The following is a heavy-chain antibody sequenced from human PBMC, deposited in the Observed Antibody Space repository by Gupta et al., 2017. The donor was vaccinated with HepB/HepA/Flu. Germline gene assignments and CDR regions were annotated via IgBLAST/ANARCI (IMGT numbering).Heavy chain of an antibody. V-gene: IGHV2-5*02. CDR1: GFSLSTSGVG. J-gene: IGHJ4*02. CDR3: AHRRGLRSVWHTYYFDY. Sequence: QITLKESGPTLVKPTQTLTLTCTFPGFSLSTSGVGVGWIRQPPGKALEWLALIYWDDDKRYSPSLKSRLTITKDTSKNQVVLTMPNMDPVDTATYYCAHRRGLRSVWHTYYFDYWGQGTLVTVSS. CDR2: IYWDDDK. D-gene: IGHD6-19*01.